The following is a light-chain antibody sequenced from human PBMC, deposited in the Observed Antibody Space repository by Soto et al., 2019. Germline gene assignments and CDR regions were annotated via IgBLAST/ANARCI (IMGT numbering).Light chain of an antibody. CDR3: CSSTRTSNHYF. Sequence: QSALTQPSSESGSPGQSITISCTGTSSDIGGYDYVSWYQQRPGKAPKLMIYEVRYRPSGVSNRFSGSKPGNTASLTISGLQAEDEADYYCCSSTRTSNHYFFGSGTKVTVL. J-gene: IGLJ1*01. CDR2: EVR. V-gene: IGLV2-14*01. CDR1: SSDIGGYDY.